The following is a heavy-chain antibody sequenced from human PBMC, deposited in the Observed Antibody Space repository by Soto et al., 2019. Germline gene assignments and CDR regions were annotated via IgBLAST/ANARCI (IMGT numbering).Heavy chain of an antibody. CDR1: GFTFSSYG. V-gene: IGHV3-48*02. Sequence: GGSLRLSCAASGFTFSSYGMNWVRQAPGKGLEWVSYISSTSSIKYYPDSVKGRFTISRDNAKNSLYLQINSLRDEDTAVYFCARDLRDYGDYYFDYWGQGSLVTVSS. J-gene: IGHJ4*02. CDR2: ISSTSSIK. D-gene: IGHD4-17*01. CDR3: ARDLRDYGDYYFDY.